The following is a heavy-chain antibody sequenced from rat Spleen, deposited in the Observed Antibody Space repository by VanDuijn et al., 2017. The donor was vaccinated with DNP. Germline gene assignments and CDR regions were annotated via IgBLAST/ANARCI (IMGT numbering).Heavy chain of an antibody. CDR1: GLTFRDYY. CDR2: ISTSGGRT. V-gene: IGHV5-25*01. D-gene: IGHD1-6*01. J-gene: IGHJ1*01. Sequence: EVQLVESGGGLVQPGRSMKLSCAASGLTFRDYYMAWVRQAPAKVLEWVASISTSGGRTCYRYSVKGRFTVYRYNAKSTLYLQMDSRRSKDTATYYGARMYTTDYYCYFDFWGPGTVVTVSS. CDR3: ARMYTTDYYCYFDF.